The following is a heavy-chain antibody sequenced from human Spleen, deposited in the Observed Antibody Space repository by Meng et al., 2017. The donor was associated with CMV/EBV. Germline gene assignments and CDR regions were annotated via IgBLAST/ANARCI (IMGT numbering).Heavy chain of an antibody. V-gene: IGHV3-7*04. J-gene: IGHJ6*02. CDR1: GFTFSSYA. D-gene: IGHD3-3*01. CDR2: IKQDGSEK. Sequence: GESLKISCAASGFTFSSYAMSWVRQAPGKGLEWVADIKQDGSEKHYVDVVKGRFTISRDNAKKSLYLQMNSLRAEDTAVYFCARGDSWSGYYSAARYAVDVWGLGTTVTVSS. CDR3: ARGDSWSGYYSAARYAVDV.